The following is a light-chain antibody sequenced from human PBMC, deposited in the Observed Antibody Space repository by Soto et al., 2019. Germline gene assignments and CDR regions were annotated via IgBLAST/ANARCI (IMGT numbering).Light chain of an antibody. J-gene: IGKJ5*01. CDR1: QSLLHSNGYKY. Sequence: DTVMTQSRLSLPVTPGEPASIPCRYSQSLLHSNGYKYLDWDLQKPGQSPQLLIYLGSNRASGVPDRFRGSGSGSAFTLKISRVEAEDVGVYYCMQPLQTPPRTFGQATRLEIK. CDR2: LGS. CDR3: MQPLQTPPRT. V-gene: IGKV2-28*01.